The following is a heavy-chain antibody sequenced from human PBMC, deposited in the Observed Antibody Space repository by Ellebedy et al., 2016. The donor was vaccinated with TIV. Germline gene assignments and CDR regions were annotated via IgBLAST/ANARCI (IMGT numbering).Heavy chain of an antibody. J-gene: IGHJ4*02. CDR2: IHPSGGST. Sequence: ASVKVSCKASGHTLTRHHMHWVRQAPGQGLEWMGIIHPSGGSTSYAEKFQGRVTLTRDTSTSTFYMELNSLRSEDTAVYYCATDRYYDSSGYLDSWGQGTLVTVSS. CDR3: ATDRYYDSSGYLDS. CDR1: GHTLTRHH. V-gene: IGHV1-46*01. D-gene: IGHD3-22*01.